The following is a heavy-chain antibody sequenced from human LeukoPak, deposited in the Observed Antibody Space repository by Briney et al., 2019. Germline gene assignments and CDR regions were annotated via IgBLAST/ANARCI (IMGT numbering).Heavy chain of an antibody. D-gene: IGHD3-16*01. V-gene: IGHV1-69*06. CDR2: IIPIFGTA. J-gene: IGHJ6*03. CDR1: GGTFSSYA. Sequence: GASVKVSCKASGGTFSSYAISWVRQAPGQGLEWMGGIIPIFGTANYAQQFQGRVTITADKSTSTAYMELSSLRSEDTAVYYWATYTRIMITFGGVAHGAAHYYYYYMDVWGKGTTVTVSS. CDR3: ATYTRIMITFGGVAHGAAHYYYYYMDV.